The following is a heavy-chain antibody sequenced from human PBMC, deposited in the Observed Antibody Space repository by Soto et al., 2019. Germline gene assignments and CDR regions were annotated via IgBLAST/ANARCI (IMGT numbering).Heavy chain of an antibody. CDR3: ARGGAAAGSPYYYYYMDV. J-gene: IGHJ6*03. CDR1: GYTFTSYD. V-gene: IGHV1-8*01. D-gene: IGHD6-13*01. CDR2: MNPNSGNT. Sequence: ASVKVSCKASGYTFTSYDINWVRQATGQGLEWMGWMNPNSGNTGYAQKFQGRVTMTRNTSISTAYMELSSLRSEDTAVYYCARGGAAAGSPYYYYYMDVWGKGTTVTVSS.